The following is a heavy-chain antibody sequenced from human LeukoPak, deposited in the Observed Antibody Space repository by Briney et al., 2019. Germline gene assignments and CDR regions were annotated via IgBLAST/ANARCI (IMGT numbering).Heavy chain of an antibody. CDR3: TARYCRSTSCYGEYFQR. CDR1: GFTFSNAW. J-gene: IGHJ1*01. D-gene: IGHD2-2*01. V-gene: IGHV3-15*01. Sequence: GGSLRLSCAASGFTFSNAWMSWVRQAPGKGLEWVCRIKSKTDRGTTDYAAPVKGRFTISRDDSKNTLYLQMNSLKTEDTAVYYGTARYCRSTSCYGEYFQRWGQGTLVTVSS. CDR2: IKSKTDRGTT.